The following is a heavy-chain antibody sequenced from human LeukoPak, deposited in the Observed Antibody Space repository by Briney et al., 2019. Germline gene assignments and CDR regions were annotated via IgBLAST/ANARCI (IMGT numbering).Heavy chain of an antibody. CDR1: GYTFTGYY. CDR2: INPNSGGT. V-gene: IGHV1-2*02. J-gene: IGHJ6*02. D-gene: IGHD1-14*01. Sequence: VASVKVSCKASGYTFTGYYMHWARQAPGQGLEWMGWINPNSGGTNYAQKFQGRVTMTRDTSISTAYMELSRLRSDDTAVYYCARDRGWSGSYGMDVWGQGTTVTVSS. CDR3: ARDRGWSGSYGMDV.